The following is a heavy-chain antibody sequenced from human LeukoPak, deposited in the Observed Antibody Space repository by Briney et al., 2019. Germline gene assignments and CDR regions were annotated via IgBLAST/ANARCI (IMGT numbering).Heavy chain of an antibody. CDR3: EAVAGTGYFDY. Sequence: GGSLRLSCAASGFTFSSYSMNWVRQAPGKGLEWVSSISSISSYIYYADSVKGRFTISRDNAKNSLYLQMTSLRAEDTAVYYCEAVAGTGYFDYWGQGTLVTVSS. V-gene: IGHV3-21*01. CDR2: ISSISSYI. J-gene: IGHJ4*02. CDR1: GFTFSSYS. D-gene: IGHD6-19*01.